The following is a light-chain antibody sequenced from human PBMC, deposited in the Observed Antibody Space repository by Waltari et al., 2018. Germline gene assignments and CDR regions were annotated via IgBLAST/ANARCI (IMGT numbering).Light chain of an antibody. J-gene: IGKJ1*01. V-gene: IGKV3-15*01. CDR3: QQYYDYPWT. CDR1: QSVNTN. CDR2: GAS. Sequence: EILVTQSAATLSVSPGERATLSCRASQSVNTNLAWYQQRPGQAPRPLIYGASTRAIGIPVRFSGSGSGTEFTLTISSLQSEDFATYYCQQYYDYPWTFGQGTKVEIK.